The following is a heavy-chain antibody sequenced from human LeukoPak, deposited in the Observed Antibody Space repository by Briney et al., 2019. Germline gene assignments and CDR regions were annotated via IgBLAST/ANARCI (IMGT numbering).Heavy chain of an antibody. CDR1: GFTFSSYA. CDR3: AKDLYGIVGATTIDY. D-gene: IGHD1-26*01. CDR2: ISGSGGST. Sequence: GGSLRLSCAASGFTFSSYAMSWVRQAPGKGLEWVSAISGSGGSTYYADSVKGRFTISRDNSKNTLYLQMNSLRAEDTAAYYCAKDLYGIVGATTIDYWGQGTLVTVSS. J-gene: IGHJ4*02. V-gene: IGHV3-23*01.